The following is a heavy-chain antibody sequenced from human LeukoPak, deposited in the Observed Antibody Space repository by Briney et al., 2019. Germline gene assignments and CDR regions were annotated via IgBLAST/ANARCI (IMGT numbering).Heavy chain of an antibody. D-gene: IGHD3-22*01. J-gene: IGHJ4*02. CDR2: ISGNSQYI. Sequence: XGSLRLSCATSGFPFSVFSMNWVRQAPGKGLEWVSSISGNSQYIVYADSLRGRFTISRDNAESSLYLQINSLRAEDTAVYYCATHGDSSGYYSDFWGQGTLVTVSS. V-gene: IGHV3-21*01. CDR3: ATHGDSSGYYSDF. CDR1: GFPFSVFS.